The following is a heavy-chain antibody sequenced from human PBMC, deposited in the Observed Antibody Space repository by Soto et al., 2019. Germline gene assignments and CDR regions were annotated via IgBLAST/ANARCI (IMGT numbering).Heavy chain of an antibody. J-gene: IGHJ4*02. CDR1: GFTFGTYP. Sequence: GGSLRLSCAASGFTFGTYPMSWVRQAPGKGPEWVSSISGGGTPTYYAGSVEGRFTISRDNSKNTLYLQINSLRVEDTAVYYCAKVKTWTILGYWGRGTLVTVSS. CDR3: AKVKTWTILGY. CDR2: ISGGGTPT. V-gene: IGHV3-23*01.